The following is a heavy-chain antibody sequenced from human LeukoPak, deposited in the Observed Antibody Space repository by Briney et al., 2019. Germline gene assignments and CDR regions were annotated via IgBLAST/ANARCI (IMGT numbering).Heavy chain of an antibody. CDR3: ALSPGYSGYAYYFDY. J-gene: IGHJ4*02. D-gene: IGHD5-12*01. Sequence: PSETLSLTCAVYGGSFSGYYWSWIRQPPGKGLEWIGEINHSGSTNYNPSLKSRVTISVDTSKNQFSLKLSSMTAADTAVYYCALSPGYSGYAYYFDYWGQGTLVTVSS. CDR2: INHSGST. CDR1: GGSFSGYY. V-gene: IGHV4-34*01.